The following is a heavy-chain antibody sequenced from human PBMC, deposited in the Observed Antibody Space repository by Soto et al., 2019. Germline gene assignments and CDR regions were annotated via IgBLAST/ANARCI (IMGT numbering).Heavy chain of an antibody. J-gene: IGHJ4*02. CDR2: IYLSGTT. D-gene: IGHD6-6*01. V-gene: IGHV4-4*02. Sequence: QVQLQESGPGLVKPSGTLSLTCAVSGDSISSNNWWHWVRQPPGKGLEWIGEIYLSGTTNYNPSHKRRVTISVDKSKNQSSLKLKSVTAADTAVYYCARGVYGSSSDWGQGALVTVSS. CDR1: GDSISSNNW. CDR3: ARGVYGSSSD.